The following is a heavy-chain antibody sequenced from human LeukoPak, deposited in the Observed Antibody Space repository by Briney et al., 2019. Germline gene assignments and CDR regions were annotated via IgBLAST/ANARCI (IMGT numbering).Heavy chain of an antibody. CDR1: GYTFTGYY. J-gene: IGHJ5*02. CDR3: AREGDIVVVPALPGSWFDP. CDR2: INPNSGGT. D-gene: IGHD2-2*01. Sequence: ASVKVSCKASGYTFTGYYMHWVRRAPGQGLEWMGWINPNSGGTNYAQKFQGRVTMTRDTSISTAYMELSRLRSDDTAVYYCAREGDIVVVPALPGSWFDPWGQGTLVTVSS. V-gene: IGHV1-2*02.